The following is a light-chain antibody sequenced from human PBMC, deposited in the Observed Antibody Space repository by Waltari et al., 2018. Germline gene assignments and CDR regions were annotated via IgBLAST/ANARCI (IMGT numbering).Light chain of an antibody. J-gene: IGKJ1*01. CDR2: WAS. CDR3: QQYYSSPPWT. CDR1: PSILYNSNNRTY. Sequence: DIVMTPSPDSLAVSLGERATINCKSSPSILYNSNNRTYLAWYQHKPGQPPKLLIYWASTRESGVPDRFSGSGSGTDFALTISSLQAEDVAVYYCQQYYSSPPWTFGQGTKVEIK. V-gene: IGKV4-1*01.